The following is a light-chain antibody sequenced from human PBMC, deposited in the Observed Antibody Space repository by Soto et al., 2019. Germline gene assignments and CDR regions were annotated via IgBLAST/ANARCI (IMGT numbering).Light chain of an antibody. CDR2: EVT. Sequence: QSALTQPASVSGSPGQSITISCSGTSSDVGAHDFVSWYQHDPDKAPKVIIFEVTKRPSGVSNRFSGSKTGNTASLTISGLQAEDEADYYCNSYTLSRTVIFGGGTKLTVL. CDR1: SSDVGAHDF. CDR3: NSYTLSRTVI. V-gene: IGLV2-14*01. J-gene: IGLJ2*01.